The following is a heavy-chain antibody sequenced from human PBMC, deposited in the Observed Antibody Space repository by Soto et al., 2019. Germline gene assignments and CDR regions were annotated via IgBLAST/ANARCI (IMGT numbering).Heavy chain of an antibody. J-gene: IGHJ6*02. Sequence: QVQLVQSGAEVKKPGASVKVSCKASGYTFTSYGISWVRQAPGQGLEWMGWISAYNGNTNYAQKLQGRVTMTTDTSTRTAYMEVRSLRSDDTAVYYCARDGIAAAGTRTRNMDVWGQGTTVTVSS. CDR3: ARDGIAAAGTRTRNMDV. CDR2: ISAYNGNT. V-gene: IGHV1-18*01. CDR1: GYTFTSYG. D-gene: IGHD6-13*01.